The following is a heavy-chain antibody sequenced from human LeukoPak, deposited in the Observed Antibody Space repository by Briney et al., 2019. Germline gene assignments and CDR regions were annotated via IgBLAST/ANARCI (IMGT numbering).Heavy chain of an antibody. CDR3: ARAENCGGDCYSDY. CDR2: ISAYNGNT. CDR1: GYTFTSYG. V-gene: IGHV1-18*01. D-gene: IGHD2-21*02. Sequence: GTSVKVSCKASGYTFTSYGISWERQAPGQGLEWMGWISAYNGNTNYAQKLQGRVTMTTDTSTSTAYMELRSLRSDDTAVYYCARAENCGGDCYSDYWGQGTLVTVSS. J-gene: IGHJ4*02.